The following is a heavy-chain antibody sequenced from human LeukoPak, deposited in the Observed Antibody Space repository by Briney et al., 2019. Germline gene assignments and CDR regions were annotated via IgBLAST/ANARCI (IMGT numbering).Heavy chain of an antibody. CDR1: GGSISSYY. J-gene: IGHJ4*02. V-gene: IGHV4-59*01. D-gene: IGHD2-2*01. CDR3: ARDVGYCSSTSCYRAGGY. CDR2: IYYSGSA. Sequence: SETLSLTCTVSGGSISSYYWSWIRQPPRKRLDWIGYIYYSGSANYNPSLKSRVTISVDTSKNQFSLKLSSVTAADTAVYYCARDVGYCSSTSCYRAGGYWGQGTLVTVSS.